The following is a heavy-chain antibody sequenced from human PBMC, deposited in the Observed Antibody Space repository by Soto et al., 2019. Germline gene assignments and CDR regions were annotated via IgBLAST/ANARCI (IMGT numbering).Heavy chain of an antibody. CDR1: GFTFSSYA. V-gene: IGHV3-23*01. Sequence: EEQLLESGGGLIQPGGSLRLACAASGFTFSSYAMTWVRQAPGKGLEWVSSISFSDGGTYYAASVKGRLTISRDNSKNTLLLQMNSLRVEDTAVYYCVKDDRILGRRYFDLWGRCTLVTVSS. CDR3: VKDDRILGRRYFDL. D-gene: IGHD2-15*01. J-gene: IGHJ2*01. CDR2: ISFSDGGT.